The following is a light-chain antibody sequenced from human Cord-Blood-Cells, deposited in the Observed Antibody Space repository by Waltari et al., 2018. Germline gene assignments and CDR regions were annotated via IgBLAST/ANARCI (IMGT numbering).Light chain of an antibody. CDR3: QVWDSSSDHWV. CDR2: YDS. CDR1: NIGSKS. Sequence: SYVLTQPPSVSVAPGKTARITCGGNNIGSKSVPWYQQTPGQAPVLVIYYDSDRPSGIPERFSGSNSGNTATLTISRVEAGDEADYYCQVWDSSSDHWVFGGGTKLTVL. V-gene: IGLV3-21*04. J-gene: IGLJ3*02.